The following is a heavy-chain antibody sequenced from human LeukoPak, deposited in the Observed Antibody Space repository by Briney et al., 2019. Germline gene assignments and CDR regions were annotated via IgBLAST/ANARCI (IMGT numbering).Heavy chain of an antibody. CDR1: GDSVSSNSAA. Sequence: QTLSLTCAISGDSVSSNSAAWNWIRQPPSRGLEWRGRTYYRSKWYNDYAVSVKSRITISPDTSKTQFSLQLSSVTPEETAVYYCSRAVAGRTWFDPWGQGTLVTVSS. CDR2: TYYRSKWYN. CDR3: SRAVAGRTWFDP. V-gene: IGHV6-1*01. J-gene: IGHJ5*02. D-gene: IGHD6-19*01.